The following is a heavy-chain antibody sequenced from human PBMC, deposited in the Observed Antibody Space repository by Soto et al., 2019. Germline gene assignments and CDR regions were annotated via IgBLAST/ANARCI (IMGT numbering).Heavy chain of an antibody. D-gene: IGHD3-10*01. J-gene: IGHJ4*02. V-gene: IGHV1-3*01. CDR2: INAGNGNT. CDR3: AVITMVRGVIVNAFDY. Sequence: GASVKVSCKASGYTFTSYAMHWVRQAPGQRLEWMGWINAGNGNTKYSQKFQGRVTITRDTSASTAYMELSSLRSEDTAVYYCAVITMVRGVIVNAFDYWGQGTLVTVS. CDR1: GYTFTSYA.